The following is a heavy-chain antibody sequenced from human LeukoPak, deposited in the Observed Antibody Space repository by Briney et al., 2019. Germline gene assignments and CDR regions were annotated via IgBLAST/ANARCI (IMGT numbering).Heavy chain of an antibody. D-gene: IGHD3-10*01. V-gene: IGHV1-46*01. CDR3: ASLYGSGSYNGY. J-gene: IGHJ4*02. CDR2: INPSGGST. Sequence: GASVKVSCKASGYTFTSYYLYWVRQAPGQGLEWMGIINPSGGSTNYAQKFQGRVTMTRDTSTSTVYMELSSLRSEDTAVYYCASLYGSGSYNGYWGQGTLVTVSS. CDR1: GYTFTSYY.